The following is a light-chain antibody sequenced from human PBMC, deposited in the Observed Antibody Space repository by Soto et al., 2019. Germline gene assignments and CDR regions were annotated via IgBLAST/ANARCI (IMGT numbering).Light chain of an antibody. V-gene: IGLV1-44*01. CDR2: NNN. CDR1: SSNIGSNT. Sequence: QSVLTQPPSASGTPXQRVTXSCSGSSSNIGSNTVNWYQQLPGTAPKLLIYNNNQRPSGVPDRFSGSKFGTSASLAISGLQSEDEADYYCAAWDDSLNGVVFGGGTKLTVL. CDR3: AAWDDSLNGVV. J-gene: IGLJ2*01.